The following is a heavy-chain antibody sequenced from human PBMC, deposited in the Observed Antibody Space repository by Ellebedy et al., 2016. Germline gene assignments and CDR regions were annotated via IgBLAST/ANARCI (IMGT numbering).Heavy chain of an antibody. V-gene: IGHV1-18*01. CDR1: GYTFTDFG. CDR3: ARDMPSNDYRDFDYYVMDV. J-gene: IGHJ6*02. D-gene: IGHD4-11*01. Sequence: ASVKVSXXASGYTFTDFGITWVRQAPDQGLEWLGWISAYNGNTEYAQKFQDRLSLTTDTFTKTAYMELANLRFDDTAVYFCARDMPSNDYRDFDYYVMDVWGQGTSLTVAS. CDR2: ISAYNGNT.